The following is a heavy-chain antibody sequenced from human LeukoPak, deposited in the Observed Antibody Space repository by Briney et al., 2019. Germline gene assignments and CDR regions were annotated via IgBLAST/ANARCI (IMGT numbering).Heavy chain of an antibody. CDR3: AGYYYDSSRRFDL. D-gene: IGHD3-22*01. CDR2: INWNGAWT. J-gene: IGHJ5*02. CDR1: GFKFDDYG. Sequence: PGGSLRLSCAASGFKFDDYGMSWVRQAPGKGLEWVCDINWNGAWTGYADSVKGRFTISRDNAKNSPYLQMNSLRAEDTALYYCAGYYYDSSRRFDLWGQGTLVTVSA. V-gene: IGHV3-20*04.